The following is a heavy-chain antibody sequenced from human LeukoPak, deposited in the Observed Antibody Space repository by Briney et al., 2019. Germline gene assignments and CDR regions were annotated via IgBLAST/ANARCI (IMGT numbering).Heavy chain of an antibody. CDR2: IYYSGST. Sequence: PSETLSLTCTVSGASISNYFWSWFRQPPGRGLEWIGYIYYSGSTNYNPSLKSRVTISVDTSKNQFSLKLSSVTAADTAVYYCARGGPYDILTGYRRGAFDIWGQGTMVTVSS. J-gene: IGHJ3*02. D-gene: IGHD3-9*01. V-gene: IGHV4-59*01. CDR3: ARGGPYDILTGYRRGAFDI. CDR1: GASISNYF.